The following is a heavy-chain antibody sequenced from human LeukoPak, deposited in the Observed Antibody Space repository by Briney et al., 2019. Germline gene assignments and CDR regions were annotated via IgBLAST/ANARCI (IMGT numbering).Heavy chain of an antibody. CDR1: GFTFTSYA. J-gene: IGHJ4*02. CDR3: AKFRPITSVAGTIFHY. Sequence: GGSLRLSCGASGFTFTSYAMSWIRQAPGKGLEWVSAISGGGENTYYGDSVKGRFTISRDNSKNTLYLQMNSLRAEDTAVYYCAKFRPITSVAGTIFHYWGQGALVTVSS. CDR2: ISGGGENT. V-gene: IGHV3-23*01. D-gene: IGHD6-19*01.